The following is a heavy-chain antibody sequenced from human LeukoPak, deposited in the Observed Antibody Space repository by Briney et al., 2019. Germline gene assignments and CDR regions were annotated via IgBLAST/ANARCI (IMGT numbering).Heavy chain of an antibody. CDR3: ATLAAAGTNY. J-gene: IGHJ4*02. CDR2: AYYDGSDT. D-gene: IGHD6-13*01. Sequence: PGGSLRLSCAASGFTFSRYWMHWVRQAPGKGLVWVSRAYYDGSDTSYADSVRGRFTISRDNAKNTLYLQMNSLSAEDTAVYYCATLAAAGTNYWGQGTLVTVSS. CDR1: GFTFSRYW. V-gene: IGHV3-74*01.